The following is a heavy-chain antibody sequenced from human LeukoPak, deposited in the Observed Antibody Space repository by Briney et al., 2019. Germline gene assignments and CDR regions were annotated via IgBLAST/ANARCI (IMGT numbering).Heavy chain of an antibody. CDR1: GYTFTSYG. V-gene: IGHV1-18*01. CDR2: ISAYNGNT. J-gene: IGHJ4*02. Sequence: ASVKVSCKASGYTFTSYGISWVRQAPGQGLEWMGWISAYNGNTNSAQKLQGRFTMTTDTSTSTAYMELRSLRSDDTAVYYCARGGHIVVVTAPYYFDYWGQGTPVTVSS. CDR3: ARGGHIVVVTAPYYFDY. D-gene: IGHD2-21*02.